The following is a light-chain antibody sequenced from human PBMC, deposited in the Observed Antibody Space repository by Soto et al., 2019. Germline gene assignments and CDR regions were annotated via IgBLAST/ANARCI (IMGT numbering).Light chain of an antibody. V-gene: IGKV3-15*01. Sequence: EIVMTQSPATLSVSPGERATLSCRASHSINSHLAWYQQKFGQAPRLLIHDASTRATGFPSRFSGRGSGTEFTLTISSLQSEDVAVYWCQQYENWPPTFGQGTKLEIK. CDR1: HSINSH. J-gene: IGKJ2*01. CDR3: QQYENWPPT. CDR2: DAS.